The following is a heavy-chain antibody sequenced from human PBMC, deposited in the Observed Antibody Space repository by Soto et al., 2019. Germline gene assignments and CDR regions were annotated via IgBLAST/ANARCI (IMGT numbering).Heavy chain of an antibody. CDR1: GYSFTSYW. CDR2: IYPGDSDT. V-gene: IGHV5-51*01. Sequence: GESLKISCKGSGYSFTSYWIGWVRQMPGKGLEWMGIIYPGDSDTRYSPSFQGQVTISADKSISTAYLQWSSLKASDTAMYYCARLDSIAARPDSYFDYWGQGTLVTVSS. J-gene: IGHJ4*02. CDR3: ARLDSIAARPDSYFDY. D-gene: IGHD6-6*01.